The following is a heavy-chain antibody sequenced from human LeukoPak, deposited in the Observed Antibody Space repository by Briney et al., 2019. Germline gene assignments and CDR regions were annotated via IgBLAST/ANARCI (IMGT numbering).Heavy chain of an antibody. D-gene: IGHD2-21*01. CDR2: FVPLFKTA. CDR3: ARDNVDVIALDY. J-gene: IGHJ4*02. Sequence: SVKVSCKASGGIFNNYGFSWVRQAPGQGLEWMGGFVPLFKTAHYAPKFQGRVTITADESTSTAYLELSSLRSEDTAVYYCARDNVDVIALDYWGQGTLV. V-gene: IGHV1-69*01. CDR1: GGIFNNYG.